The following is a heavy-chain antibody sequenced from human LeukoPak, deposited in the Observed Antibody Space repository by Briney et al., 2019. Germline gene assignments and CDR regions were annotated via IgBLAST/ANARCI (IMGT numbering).Heavy chain of an antibody. D-gene: IGHD6-19*01. V-gene: IGHV1-69*13. CDR1: GGNFHNYA. CDR3: ATDEEITVPGTAHSYFAMDV. Sequence: SVKVSCKTSGGNFHNYAISWVRHAPGQGLEWLGGIIPLFETPNYSKKFQGRVTLSADESTATTFMELRSLRFEDTAMYYCATDEEITVPGTAHSYFAMDVWGQGTTVIVSS. J-gene: IGHJ6*02. CDR2: IIPLFETP.